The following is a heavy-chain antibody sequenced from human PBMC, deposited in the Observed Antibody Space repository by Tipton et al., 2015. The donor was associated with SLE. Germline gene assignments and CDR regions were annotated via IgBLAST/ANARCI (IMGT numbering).Heavy chain of an antibody. J-gene: IGHJ6*02. CDR2: MNPNSGNT. D-gene: IGHD6-19*01. CDR3: ASQSLGAVADDV. CDR1: GYTFTSYD. V-gene: IGHV1-8*01. Sequence: QSGAEVKKPGASVKVSCKASGYTFTSYDINWVRQATGQGLEWMGWMNPNSGNTGYAQKFQGRVTMTRNTSISTAFMELSSLRSEDTAVYYCASQSLGAVADDVWGQGTTVTVSS.